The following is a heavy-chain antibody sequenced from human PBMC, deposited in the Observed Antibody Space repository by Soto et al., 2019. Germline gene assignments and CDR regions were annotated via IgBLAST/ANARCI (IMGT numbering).Heavy chain of an antibody. Sequence: WGSXRLACTSSVFILNTNCITWVRHAPGKGLELVSIISGNSDTTLYADSVNGRFTVSRYNSKNTLFLQMNSLRAEDTAIYYCVKDNNWDEPGWGQGTLVTVSS. J-gene: IGHJ4*02. V-gene: IGHV3-23*01. CDR1: VFILNTNC. CDR3: VKDNNWDEPG. D-gene: IGHD1-26*01. CDR2: ISGNSDTT.